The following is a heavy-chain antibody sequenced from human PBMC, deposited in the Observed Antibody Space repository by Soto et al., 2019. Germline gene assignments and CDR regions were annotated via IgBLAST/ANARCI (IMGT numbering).Heavy chain of an antibody. V-gene: IGHV3-21*01. CDR1: GFTFSSYA. CDR2: ISSSSSYI. CDR3: ARDQAVALDY. J-gene: IGHJ4*02. Sequence: GGSLRLSCAASGFTFSSYAMNWVRQAPGKGLEWVSSISSSSSYIYYADSVKGRFTISRDNAKNSLYLQMNSLRAEDTAVYYCARDQAVALDYWGQGTLVTVSS. D-gene: IGHD6-19*01.